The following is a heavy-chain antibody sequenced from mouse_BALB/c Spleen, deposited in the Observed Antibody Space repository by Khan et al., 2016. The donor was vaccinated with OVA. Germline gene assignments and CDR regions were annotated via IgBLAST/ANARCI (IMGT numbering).Heavy chain of an antibody. J-gene: IGHJ4*01. CDR3: ARDGSRYNYAMDY. CDR1: GYSITSDYA. D-gene: IGHD2-3*01. CDR2: ISYSGST. V-gene: IGHV3-2*02. Sequence: EVKLLESGPGLVKPSQSLSLTCTVTGYSITSDYAWNWIRQFPENKLEWMGYISYSGSTNYNPALKSRISITRDTSKNQFFLQLNSVTTEDTATYDCARDGSRYNYAMDYWGQGTSVTVSS.